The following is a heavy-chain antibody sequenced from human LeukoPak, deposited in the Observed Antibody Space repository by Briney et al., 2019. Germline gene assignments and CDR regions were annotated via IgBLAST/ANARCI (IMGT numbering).Heavy chain of an antibody. CDR1: GYTFTGYY. CDR3: ASMPPLYCSGGSCYFP. Sequence: ASVKVSCKASGYTFTGYYMHWVRQAPGQGLEWMGWINPNSGGTNYAQKFQGRVTMTRDTSISTAYMELSRLRSDDTAVYYCASMPPLYCSGGSCYFPWGQGALVTVSS. CDR2: INPNSGGT. V-gene: IGHV1-2*02. D-gene: IGHD2-15*01. J-gene: IGHJ5*02.